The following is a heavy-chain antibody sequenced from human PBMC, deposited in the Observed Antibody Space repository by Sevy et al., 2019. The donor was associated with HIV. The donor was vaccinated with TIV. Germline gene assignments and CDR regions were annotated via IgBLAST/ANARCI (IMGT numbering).Heavy chain of an antibody. CDR2: ISGSGGST. J-gene: IGHJ4*02. CDR1: GFTFSSYA. CDR3: AKDPRVRGVIITVFDY. V-gene: IGHV3-23*01. Sequence: GGSLRLSCAASGFTFSSYAMSWVRQAPGKGLEWVSAISGSGGSTYYADSVKGRFTISRDNSKNTLYLQMNSLRAEDTAVYYCAKDPRVRGVIITVFDYWGQGTLVTVSS. D-gene: IGHD3-10*01.